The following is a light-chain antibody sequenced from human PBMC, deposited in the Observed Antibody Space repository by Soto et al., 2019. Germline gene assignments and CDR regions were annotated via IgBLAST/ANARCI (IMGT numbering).Light chain of an antibody. CDR3: QQYYTTLT. Sequence: DIVMTQSPASLAVSLGERATINCKSSKSVLYNSDNKNYLAWYQQKPRQPPKLLIYWASTRDSGVPDRFSGSGSGADFTLTISSLQAEDVTVYYCQQYYTTLTFGGGTKVEIK. J-gene: IGKJ4*01. CDR1: KSVLYNSDNKNY. V-gene: IGKV4-1*01. CDR2: WAS.